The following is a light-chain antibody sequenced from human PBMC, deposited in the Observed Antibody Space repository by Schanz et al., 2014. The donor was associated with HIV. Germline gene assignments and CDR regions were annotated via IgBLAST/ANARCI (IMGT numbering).Light chain of an antibody. J-gene: IGKJ4*01. CDR1: QSVGTI. Sequence: EVVMTQSPATLSVSPGERATLSCRASQSVGTILAWYQQKPGQAPRLLIYGASTRATGIPDRFSGSESGTEFTLTISSLQSEDLALYYCQQYNNWPLTFGGGTKVEIK. CDR3: QQYNNWPLT. CDR2: GAS. V-gene: IGKV3-15*01.